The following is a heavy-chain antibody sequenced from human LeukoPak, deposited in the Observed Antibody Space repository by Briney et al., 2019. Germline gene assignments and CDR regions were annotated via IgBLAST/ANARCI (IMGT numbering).Heavy chain of an antibody. CDR3: ARGDCGGDCYSDY. J-gene: IGHJ4*02. V-gene: IGHV4-59*01. CDR1: GGSISSYY. Sequence: TSETLPLTCTVSGGSISSYYWSWIRQPPGKGLEWIGYIYYTGSTNYNPSLKSRVTISVDTSKNQFSLKLSSVTAADTAVYYCARGDCGGDCYSDYWGQGTLVAVSS. D-gene: IGHD2-21*02. CDR2: IYYTGST.